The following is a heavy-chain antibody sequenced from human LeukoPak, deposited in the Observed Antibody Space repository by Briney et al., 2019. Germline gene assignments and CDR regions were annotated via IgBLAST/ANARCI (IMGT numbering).Heavy chain of an antibody. CDR3: ARRIQGMAPYYFDY. V-gene: IGHV3-23*01. CDR2: ISDSGGST. CDR1: GFTFTTFG. Sequence: TGGSLRLSCAASGFTFTTFGMSWVRQAPGKGLEWVSAISDSGGSTYYADSVKGRFTISRDNSKNTLYLQMNSLRAEDTAVYYCARRIQGMAPYYFDYWGQGTLVTVSS. D-gene: IGHD5-24*01. J-gene: IGHJ4*02.